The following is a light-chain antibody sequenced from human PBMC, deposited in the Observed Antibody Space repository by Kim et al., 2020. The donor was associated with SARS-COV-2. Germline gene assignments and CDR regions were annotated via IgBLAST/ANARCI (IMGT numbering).Light chain of an antibody. Sequence: PGERATLSCRASQNIDTYLAWYQQKPGQAPRLLVYDASNRATGVPDRFSGSGSGTDFTLTISSLEPEDFSIYYCQQRNSWPPAVTFGGGTKVDIK. CDR3: QQRNSWPPAVT. CDR2: DAS. V-gene: IGKV3-11*01. CDR1: QNIDTY. J-gene: IGKJ4*01.